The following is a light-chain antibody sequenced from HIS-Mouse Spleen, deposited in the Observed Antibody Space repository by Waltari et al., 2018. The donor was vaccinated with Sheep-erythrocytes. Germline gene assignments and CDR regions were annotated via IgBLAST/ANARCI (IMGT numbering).Light chain of an antibody. V-gene: IGLV2-11*01. J-gene: IGLJ1*01. CDR3: CSYAGSYNHV. CDR1: SSDVGGYNY. Sequence: QSALTQPRSVSGSPGPSVTISCTGTSSDVGGYNYVSWYQQHPGKAPKVMIYDVSKRPSGVPDRFSGSKSGNTASLTISGLQAEDEADYYCCSYAGSYNHVFATGTKVTVL. CDR2: DVS.